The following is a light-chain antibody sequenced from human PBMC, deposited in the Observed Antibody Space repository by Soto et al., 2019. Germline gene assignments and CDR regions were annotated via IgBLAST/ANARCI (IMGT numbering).Light chain of an antibody. CDR3: QVWDYSTDDVV. CDR2: HDS. Sequence: SYELTQPPSVSVAPGQTASITCGGDNIGGRSVHWYQQKPGQAPVVVVDHDSDRPLGIPARFSGSNSGNMATLTISRVEAGDEAVYHCQVWDYSTDDVVFGGGTKVTVL. V-gene: IGLV3-21*02. J-gene: IGLJ2*01. CDR1: NIGGRS.